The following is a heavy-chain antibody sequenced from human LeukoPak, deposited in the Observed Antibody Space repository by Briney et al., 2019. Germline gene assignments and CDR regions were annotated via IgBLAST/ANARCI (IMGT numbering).Heavy chain of an antibody. D-gene: IGHD1-7*01. V-gene: IGHV3-23*01. CDR1: GFTFSSYA. CDR3: AKDPYNWTYFTVFDP. Sequence: GGSLRLSCAASGFTFSSYAMSWVRQAPGKGLEWVSAISGSGGSTYYADSVKGRFTISRDNSKNTLYLQMNSLRAEDTAVYYCAKDPYNWTYFTVFDPWGQGTLVTVSS. J-gene: IGHJ5*02. CDR2: ISGSGGST.